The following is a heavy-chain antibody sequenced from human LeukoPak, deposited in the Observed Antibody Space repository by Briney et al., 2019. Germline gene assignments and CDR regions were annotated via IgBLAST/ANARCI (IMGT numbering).Heavy chain of an antibody. V-gene: IGHV4-30-4*02. CDR3: AKSRAVASYYYGMDV. Sequence: PSETLSLTCTVSGGSISSGDYYWSWIRQPPGKGLEWIGYIYYSGSTYYNPSLKSRVTISVDTSKNQFSLKLSSVTAADTAVYYCAKSRAVASYYYGMDVWGQGTTVTVSS. D-gene: IGHD2-15*01. J-gene: IGHJ6*02. CDR2: IYYSGST. CDR1: GGSISSGDYY.